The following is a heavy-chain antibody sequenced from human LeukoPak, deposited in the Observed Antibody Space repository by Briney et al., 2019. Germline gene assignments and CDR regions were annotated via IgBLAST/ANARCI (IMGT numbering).Heavy chain of an antibody. CDR3: AKVPSYTVYSYYGMDV. CDR2: VSASGTST. Sequence: GGPLRLSCVASGFTFSSDALSWVRQAPGKGLEWVSGVSASGTSTFYADSVKGRFSISRDNSKNTLYLQMNSLRAEDTAVYYCAKVPSYTVYSYYGMDVWGQGTAVTVSS. J-gene: IGHJ6*02. V-gene: IGHV3-23*01. D-gene: IGHD2-2*02. CDR1: GFTFSSDA.